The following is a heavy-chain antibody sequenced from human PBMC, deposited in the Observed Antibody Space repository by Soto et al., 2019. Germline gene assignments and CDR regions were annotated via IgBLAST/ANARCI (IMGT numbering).Heavy chain of an antibody. Sequence: SETLSLTCAVSGDSVSSNNIAWNWLRQSPWRGLEWLGRTYYMSKWYNEYAVSVRSRITINLDTSKNQFSLQLNSVNPEETAVYYCARRRWSTFDYWGQGAQVTVSS. J-gene: IGHJ4*02. V-gene: IGHV6-1*01. CDR2: TYYMSKWYN. D-gene: IGHD2-15*01. CDR3: ARRRWSTFDY. CDR1: GDSVSSNNIA.